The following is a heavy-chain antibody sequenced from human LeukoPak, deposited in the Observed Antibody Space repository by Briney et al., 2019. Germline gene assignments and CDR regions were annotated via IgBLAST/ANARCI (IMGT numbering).Heavy chain of an antibody. V-gene: IGHV3-23*01. D-gene: IGHD3-22*01. CDR1: GFTFSSYA. CDR2: ISGSGGST. Sequence: PGGSLRLSCAASGFTFSSYAMSWVRQAPGKGLEWVSAISGSGGSTYYADSVKGRFTISRDNSKNTLYLQMNSLRAEDTAVYYCARGDYYDSSGYLGYWGQGTLVTVSS. J-gene: IGHJ4*02. CDR3: ARGDYYDSSGYLGY.